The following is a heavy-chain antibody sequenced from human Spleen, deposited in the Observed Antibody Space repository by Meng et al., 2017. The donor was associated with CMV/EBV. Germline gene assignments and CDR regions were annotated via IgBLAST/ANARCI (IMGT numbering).Heavy chain of an antibody. D-gene: IGHD3-10*01. CDR3: AGSGSYFFDY. CDR2: ISYSGDST. CDR1: GFTFSRSV. J-gene: IGHJ4*02. V-gene: IGHV3-23*01. Sequence: GESLKISCGAAGFTFSRSVMSWVRQAPGKGLEWVSSISYSGDSTYYADSVKGRFTISRDTPKNTVYLQMHSLRAEDTAVYYCAGSGSYFFDYWGQGTLVTVSS.